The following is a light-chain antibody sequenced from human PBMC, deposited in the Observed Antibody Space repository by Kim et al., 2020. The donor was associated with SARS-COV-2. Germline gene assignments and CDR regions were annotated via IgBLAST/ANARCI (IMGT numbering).Light chain of an antibody. CDR1: QSVLYSSNNKNY. J-gene: IGKJ1*01. Sequence: ATINCKSSQSVLYSSNNKNYLAWYQQKPGQPPKLLIYWASTRESGVPDRFSGGGSGTDFTLTISSLQAEDVAVYYCQQYYSTPWTFGQGTKVEIK. V-gene: IGKV4-1*01. CDR3: QQYYSTPWT. CDR2: WAS.